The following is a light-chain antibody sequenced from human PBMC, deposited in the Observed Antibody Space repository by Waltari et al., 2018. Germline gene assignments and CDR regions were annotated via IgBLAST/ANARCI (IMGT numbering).Light chain of an antibody. Sequence: DIQMTKSPSSLSASVGDRVTITCRARQVISIYLAWYQQKPGKVPKLLIYAASTLQSGVQYRFSGIGAGTDFTLIISSLQPEDVATYYFQNYNSVPLTFGGGTKVEIK. J-gene: IGKJ4*01. CDR1: QVISIY. CDR2: AAS. CDR3: QNYNSVPLT. V-gene: IGKV1-27*01.